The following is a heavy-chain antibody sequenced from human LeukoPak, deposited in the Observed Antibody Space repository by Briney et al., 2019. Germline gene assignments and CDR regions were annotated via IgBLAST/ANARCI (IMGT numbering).Heavy chain of an antibody. CDR2: ISPNSGDT. V-gene: IGHV1-2*02. Sequence: ASVKVSCKASGYTCTGHYMQWVRQAPGQGLECMGWISPNSGDTLHAQKFQGRVTMARDTSINTAYMELSNLRSDDTAVYYCARARQGAGTYAFDIWAQGTMVTVSS. CDR1: GYTCTGHY. CDR3: ARARQGAGTYAFDI. J-gene: IGHJ3*02. D-gene: IGHD6-13*01.